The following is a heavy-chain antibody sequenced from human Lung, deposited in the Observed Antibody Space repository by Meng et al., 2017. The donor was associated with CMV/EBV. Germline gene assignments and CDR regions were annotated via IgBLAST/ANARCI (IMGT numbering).Heavy chain of an antibody. Sequence: SVTVSCKASGFTFTSSAVQWVRQARGQRLEWIGWIVVGSGNTNYAQKFQERVTITRDMSTSTAYMELSSLSSEDTAVYYWAAEALKEQWLVYYYGMDVWGQGTTVTVSS. CDR2: IVVGSGNT. J-gene: IGHJ6*02. CDR1: GFTFTSSA. D-gene: IGHD6-19*01. V-gene: IGHV1-58*01. CDR3: AAEALKEQWLVYYYGMDV.